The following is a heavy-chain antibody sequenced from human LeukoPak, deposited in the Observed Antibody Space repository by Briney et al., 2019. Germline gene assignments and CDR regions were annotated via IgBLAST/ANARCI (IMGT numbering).Heavy chain of an antibody. CDR1: GGSISPYY. CDR2: IYYSGST. Sequence: SETLSLTCTVSGGSISPYYWSWIRQPPGKGLEWIGYIYYSGSTNYHPSLKSRVTISVDTSKNQFSLKLSSVTAADTAVYYCAREGIAARYYYYGMDVWGQGTTVTVSS. CDR3: AREGIAARYYYYGMDV. J-gene: IGHJ6*02. D-gene: IGHD6-6*01. V-gene: IGHV4-59*01.